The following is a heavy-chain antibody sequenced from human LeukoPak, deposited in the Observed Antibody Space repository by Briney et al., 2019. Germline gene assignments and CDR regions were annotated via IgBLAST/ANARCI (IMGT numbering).Heavy chain of an antibody. CDR1: GFTFSSYA. CDR2: ISYDGSNK. Sequence: GGSLRLSCAASGFTFSSYAMHWVRQAPGKGLEWVAVISYDGSNKYYADSVKGRFTISRDNSKNTLYLQMNSPRAEDTAVYYCASAYDSSGYYMVYDYWGQGTLVTVSS. D-gene: IGHD3-22*01. CDR3: ASAYDSSGYYMVYDY. J-gene: IGHJ4*02. V-gene: IGHV3-30-3*01.